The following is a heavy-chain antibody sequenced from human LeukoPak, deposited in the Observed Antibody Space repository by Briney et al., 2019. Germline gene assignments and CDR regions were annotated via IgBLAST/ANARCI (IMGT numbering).Heavy chain of an antibody. V-gene: IGHV4-4*08. Sequence: SETLSLTCTVSGASMRSYYWSWIRQPPGKGLEWIGYVYTTGRSNYNPSLKSRATIFVDMSKRQVALKLSSVTAADTAVYYCARHDERGDSYGFFEYWGQGTPVTVSS. CDR3: ARHDERGDSYGFFEY. CDR2: VYTTGRS. CDR1: GASMRSYY. J-gene: IGHJ4*02. D-gene: IGHD5-18*01.